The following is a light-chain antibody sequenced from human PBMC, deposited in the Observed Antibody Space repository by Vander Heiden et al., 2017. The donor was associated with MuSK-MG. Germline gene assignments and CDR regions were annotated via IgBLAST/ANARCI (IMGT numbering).Light chain of an antibody. CDR2: GNS. Sequence: QSVLTQPPSVYGAPGQRVTISCTGSSSNIGAGYDVHWYQKRPGTAPKLLIYGNSKRPAGVPDRFSGSKSGTSASLAITGRQAEEEADYYCQSYDSSLSGVFGGGTKLTVL. CDR3: QSYDSSLSGV. CDR1: SSNIGAGYD. V-gene: IGLV1-40*01. J-gene: IGLJ2*01.